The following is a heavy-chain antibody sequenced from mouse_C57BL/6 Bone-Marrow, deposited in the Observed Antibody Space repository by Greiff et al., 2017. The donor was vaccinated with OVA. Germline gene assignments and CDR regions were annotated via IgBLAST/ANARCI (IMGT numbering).Heavy chain of an antibody. CDR3: ARHYDGPYYYAMDY. CDR1: GFTFRSYG. D-gene: IGHD2-3*01. Sequence: EVKLVESGGDLVKPGGSLKLSCAASGFTFRSYGLSWVRQTPDKRLEWVATISSGGSYTYYPDSVKGRFTISRDNAKNTLYLQMSSLKSEDTAMYYCARHYDGPYYYAMDYWGQGTSVTVSS. V-gene: IGHV5-6*01. J-gene: IGHJ4*01. CDR2: ISSGGSYT.